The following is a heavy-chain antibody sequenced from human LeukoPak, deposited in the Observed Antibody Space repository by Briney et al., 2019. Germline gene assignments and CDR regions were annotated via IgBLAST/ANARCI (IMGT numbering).Heavy chain of an antibody. J-gene: IGHJ4*02. CDR2: INSDGSST. Sequence: AGGSLRLSCAASGFTFSNYWMHWVRQAPGKGLVWVSRINSDGSSTSYADSVKGRFTISRDNAKNTLYLQMNSLRAEDAAVYYCAKFAVVVAAYWIDYWGQGTLVTVSS. D-gene: IGHD2-15*01. CDR3: AKFAVVVAAYWIDY. CDR1: GFTFSNYW. V-gene: IGHV3-74*01.